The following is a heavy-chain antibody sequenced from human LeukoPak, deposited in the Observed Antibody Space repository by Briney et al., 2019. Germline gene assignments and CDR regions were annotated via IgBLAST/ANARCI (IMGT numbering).Heavy chain of an antibody. V-gene: IGHV3-66*01. CDR3: VRDRLYDVSGYYDF. CDR1: GLNVSDNY. Sequence: GGSLRLSCEVSGLNVSDNYMSWVRQAPGKGLEWVSVIYSGGSTFYSTSVRARFTISGDKSKNTVYLQMSRLRADDTALYYCVRDRLYDVSGYYDFWGQGTLVSVSS. J-gene: IGHJ4*02. CDR2: IYSGGST. D-gene: IGHD3-22*01.